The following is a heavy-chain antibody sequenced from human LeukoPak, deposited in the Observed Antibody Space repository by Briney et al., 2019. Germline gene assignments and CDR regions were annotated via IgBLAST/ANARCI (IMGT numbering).Heavy chain of an antibody. CDR3: ARDRDAGYNSGWNPFDY. D-gene: IGHD6-19*01. CDR2: VSYDDSRK. Sequence: PGRSLRLSCAASGFTFGSYGMHWVRRAPGKGLEWVAVVSYDDSRKYYADSVKGRFTISRDNSNNVVYLQMNSLRPEDTAVYYCARDRDAGYNSGWNPFDYWGQGMLVTVSS. CDR1: GFTFGSYG. V-gene: IGHV3-30*03. J-gene: IGHJ4*02.